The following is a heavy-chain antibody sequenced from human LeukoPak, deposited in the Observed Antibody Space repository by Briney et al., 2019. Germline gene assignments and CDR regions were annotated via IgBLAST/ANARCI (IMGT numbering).Heavy chain of an antibody. Sequence: GSLRLSCAASGFTFSTYSMNWVRQAPGKGLEWVSYISSGSGTIRYADSVKGRFTISRDNAKNSLYLHMSSLRDEDTAVYYCAGDSGYAFDYWGRGTLVTASS. CDR2: ISSGSGTI. CDR3: AGDSGYAFDY. D-gene: IGHD3-10*01. CDR1: GFTFSTYS. J-gene: IGHJ4*02. V-gene: IGHV3-48*02.